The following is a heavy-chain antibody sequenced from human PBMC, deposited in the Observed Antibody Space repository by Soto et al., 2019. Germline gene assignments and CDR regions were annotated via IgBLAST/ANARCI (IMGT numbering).Heavy chain of an antibody. V-gene: IGHV1-18*01. CDR2: ISAYNGNT. CDR3: ARVGRAVAVSAYLYI. D-gene: IGHD6-19*01. J-gene: IGHJ3*02. Sequence: ASVKVSCKASGYTVTSYGISWVRQAPGQGLEWMGWISAYNGNTNYAQKLQGRVTMTTDTSTSTAYMELRSLRSDDTAVYYCARVGRAVAVSAYLYIWGQGTMVTVSS. CDR1: GYTVTSYG.